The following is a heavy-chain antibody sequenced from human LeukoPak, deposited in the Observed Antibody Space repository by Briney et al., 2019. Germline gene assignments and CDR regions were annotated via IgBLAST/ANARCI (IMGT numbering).Heavy chain of an antibody. CDR2: INPNSGDT. J-gene: IGHJ3*02. V-gene: IGHV1-2*02. CDR3: ARDGAFDI. CDR1: GDTFTGSY. Sequence: ASVKVSCKASGDTFTGSYIHWVRQAPGQGLEWMGWINPNSGDTNYAQRFQGRVIMTRDTSLSTVYMDLSRLRSDDTAVYYCARDGAFDIWGQGTMVTVSS.